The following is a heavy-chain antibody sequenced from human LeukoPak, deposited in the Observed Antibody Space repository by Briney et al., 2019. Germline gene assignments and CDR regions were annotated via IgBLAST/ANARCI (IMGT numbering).Heavy chain of an antibody. CDR3: AKEGFGNYYSAYFDY. Sequence: PGGSLRLSCAASGFTFSTYGTHWVRQAPGKGLEWVAVLAYDGKTTYYADSVKGRFTISRDNSKNTLYLQMNSLRAEDTAVYYCAKEGFGNYYSAYFDYWGQGTLVTVSS. CDR1: GFTFSTYG. CDR2: LAYDGKTT. D-gene: IGHD1-26*01. J-gene: IGHJ4*02. V-gene: IGHV3-30*18.